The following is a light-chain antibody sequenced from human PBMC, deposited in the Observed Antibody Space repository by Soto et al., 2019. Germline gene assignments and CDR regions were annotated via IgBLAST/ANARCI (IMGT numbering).Light chain of an antibody. Sequence: DIQMTESPSSLSVSVGDRVTITCRASQGISNFLAWFQQKPGKVPKLLIYAASTLQSGVPSRFSGSGSGTDFILTINSLQPEDVAMYYCQKYNSAPLTFGGGTKVEIK. CDR2: AAS. J-gene: IGKJ4*02. CDR1: QGISNF. CDR3: QKYNSAPLT. V-gene: IGKV1-27*01.